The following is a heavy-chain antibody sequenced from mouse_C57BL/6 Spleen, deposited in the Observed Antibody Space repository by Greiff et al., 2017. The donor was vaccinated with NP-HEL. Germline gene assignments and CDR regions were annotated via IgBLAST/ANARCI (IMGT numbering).Heavy chain of an antibody. J-gene: IGHJ2*01. Sequence: EVKLMESGPELVKPGASVKISCKASGYSFTDYNMNWVKQSNGKSLEWIGVINPNYGTTSYNQKFKGKATLTVDQSSSTAYMQLNSLTSEDSAVYYCARYYYYGRAPYYFDYWGQGTTLTVSS. V-gene: IGHV1-39*01. CDR2: INPNYGTT. D-gene: IGHD1-1*01. CDR1: GYSFTDYN. CDR3: ARYYYYGRAPYYFDY.